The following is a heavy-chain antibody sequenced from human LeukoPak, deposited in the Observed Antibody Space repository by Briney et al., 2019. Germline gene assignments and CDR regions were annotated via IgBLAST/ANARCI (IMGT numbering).Heavy chain of an antibody. J-gene: IGHJ4*02. Sequence: GGSLRLSCAASGFTFSSYCMSWVRQAPGKGLEWVAFIRYDGSNKYYADSVKGRFTISRDNSKNTLYLQMNSLRAEDTAVYYCAKGGNLWFGELFLLYWGQGTLVTVSS. D-gene: IGHD3-10*01. CDR3: AKGGNLWFGELFLLY. CDR2: IRYDGSNK. CDR1: GFTFSSYC. V-gene: IGHV3-30*02.